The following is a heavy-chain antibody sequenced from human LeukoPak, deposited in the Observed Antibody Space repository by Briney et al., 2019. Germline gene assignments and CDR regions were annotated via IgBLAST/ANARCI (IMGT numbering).Heavy chain of an antibody. CDR1: GGSISNYH. D-gene: IGHD5-24*01. Sequence: SETLSLTCTVSGGSISNYHWSWIRQPPGKGLGWIGYIYYRGSTKYNPSLESRVTISVDMSKNQFSLKLNSVTAADTAVYYCVRVQADGHSDIWGQGTMVTVSS. J-gene: IGHJ3*02. V-gene: IGHV4-59*01. CDR2: IYYRGST. CDR3: VRVQADGHSDI.